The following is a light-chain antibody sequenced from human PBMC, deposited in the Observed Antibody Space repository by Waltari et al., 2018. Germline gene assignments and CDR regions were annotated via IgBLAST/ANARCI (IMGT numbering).Light chain of an antibody. V-gene: IGLV2-11*01. J-gene: IGLJ1*01. CDR2: AVN. CDR3: YSYAGSYTLYV. Sequence: QSALTQPRSVSGSPGQSVTISCTGTSSDIGGYNAVAWYQKYPGKAPKLLLYAVNRRPSGGPDRFSGSKSGNTASLTISGLQAEDEADYYCYSYAGSYTLYVFGTGTEVTVL. CDR1: SSDIGGYNA.